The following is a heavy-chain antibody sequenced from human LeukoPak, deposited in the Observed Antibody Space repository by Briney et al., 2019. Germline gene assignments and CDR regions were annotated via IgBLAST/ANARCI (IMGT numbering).Heavy chain of an antibody. CDR2: INPSGGST. V-gene: IGHV1-46*01. D-gene: IGHD6-13*01. CDR3: ARGTMAAAVEYFDY. CDR1: GYTFTSYY. Sequence: ASVKVSCKASGYTFTSYYIHWVRQAPGQGLEWMGIINPSGGSTSYAQKFQGRVTMTRDTSTSTVYMELSCLRFDDTAVYYCARGTMAAAVEYFDYWGQGTLVTVSS. J-gene: IGHJ4*02.